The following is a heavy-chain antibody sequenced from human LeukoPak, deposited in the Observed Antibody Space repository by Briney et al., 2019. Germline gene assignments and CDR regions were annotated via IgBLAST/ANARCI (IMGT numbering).Heavy chain of an antibody. CDR3: ARWIMTTGNFDY. Sequence: GESLRISCKGSGYSFTSYWIGWVRQLPGKVLEWMGIIYPGDSDTRYSPSFQGQVTISADKSISTAYLQWSSLKASDTAMYYCARWIMTTGNFDYWGQGTLVTVSS. D-gene: IGHD1-1*01. CDR2: IYPGDSDT. V-gene: IGHV5-51*01. CDR1: GYSFTSYW. J-gene: IGHJ4*02.